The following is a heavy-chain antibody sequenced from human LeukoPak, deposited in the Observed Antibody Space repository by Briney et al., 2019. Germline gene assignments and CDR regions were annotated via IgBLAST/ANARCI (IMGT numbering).Heavy chain of an antibody. CDR1: GFTFDDYA. CDR2: ISWNSGSI. V-gene: IGHV3-9*01. CDR3: AKDEDSGSYYFHDAFDI. D-gene: IGHD1-26*01. J-gene: IGHJ3*02. Sequence: GGSLRLSCAASGFTFDDYAMHWVRQAPGKGLEWVSGISWNSGSIGYADSVKGRFTISRDNAKNSLYLQMNSLRAEDTTLYYCAKDEDSGSYYFHDAFDIWGQGTMVTVSS.